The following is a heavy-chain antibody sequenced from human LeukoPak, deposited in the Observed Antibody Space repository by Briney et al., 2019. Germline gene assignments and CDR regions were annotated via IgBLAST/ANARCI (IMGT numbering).Heavy chain of an antibody. CDR1: GGSISSGGYY. J-gene: IGHJ4*02. Sequence: SQTLSLTCTVSGGSISSGGYYWSWIRQHPGKGLEWIGYIYYSGSTYHNPSLKSRVTISVDTSKNQFSLKLSSVTAADTAVYYCARRLIMITFGGVINYFDYWGQGTLVTVSS. CDR2: IYYSGST. D-gene: IGHD3-16*02. CDR3: ARRLIMITFGGVINYFDY. V-gene: IGHV4-31*03.